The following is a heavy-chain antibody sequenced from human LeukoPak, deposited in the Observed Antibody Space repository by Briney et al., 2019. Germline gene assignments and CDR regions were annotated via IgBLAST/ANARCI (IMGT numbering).Heavy chain of an antibody. CDR3: AKDMRVYYSSGSYVDY. J-gene: IGHJ4*02. V-gene: IGHV3-30*18. CDR2: ISYDGSNK. D-gene: IGHD3-10*01. Sequence: GGSLRLSCAASGFTFSSYGMHWVRQAPGKGLEWVAVISYDGSNKYYADSVKGRFTISRDNSKNTVYLQMNSLRAEDTAVYYCAKDMRVYYSSGSYVDYWGQGTLVTVSS. CDR1: GFTFSSYG.